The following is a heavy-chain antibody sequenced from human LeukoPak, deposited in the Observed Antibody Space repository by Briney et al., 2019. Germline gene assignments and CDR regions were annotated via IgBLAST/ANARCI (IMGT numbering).Heavy chain of an antibody. CDR3: ARVVAAAAAFQH. CDR1: GGSISSGGYY. J-gene: IGHJ1*01. D-gene: IGHD6-13*01. Sequence: SETLSLTCTVSGGSISSGGYYWSWIRQHPGKGLEWIGYIYYSGSTYYNPSLKSRVTISVDTSKNQFSLKLSSVIATDTAVYYCARVVAAAAAFQHWGQGTLVTVSS. V-gene: IGHV4-31*03. CDR2: IYYSGST.